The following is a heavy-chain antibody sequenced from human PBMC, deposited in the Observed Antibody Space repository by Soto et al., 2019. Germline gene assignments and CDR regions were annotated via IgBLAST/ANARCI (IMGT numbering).Heavy chain of an antibody. V-gene: IGHV3-23*01. CDR1: GFTFSSYA. D-gene: IGHD1-26*01. CDR2: ISGSGGST. J-gene: IGHJ4*02. Sequence: EVQLLESGGGLVQPGGSLRLSCAASGFTFSSYAMSWVRQAPGKGLEWVSAISGSGGSTYYADSVKGRFTISRDNSKNTRYLQMNSLRAEDTAVYYCAKDRSISGSSWYFDYWGQGTLVTVSS. CDR3: AKDRSISGSSWYFDY.